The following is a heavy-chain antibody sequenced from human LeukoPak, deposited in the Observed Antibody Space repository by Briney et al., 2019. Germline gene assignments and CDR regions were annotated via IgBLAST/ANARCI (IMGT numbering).Heavy chain of an antibody. V-gene: IGHV3-48*03. J-gene: IGHJ4*02. CDR2: IGNTGRTI. D-gene: IGHD1-14*01. CDR3: VRGDRYFFDY. Sequence: SGGSLRLSCAASGFRFSSYEMNWVRQAPGRGLEWVSYIGNTGRTIYYVDSVKGRFTVSRDSAKNSLYLQMNSLRAEDTAIYYCVRGDRYFFDYWGQGTLVTVSS. CDR1: GFRFSSYE.